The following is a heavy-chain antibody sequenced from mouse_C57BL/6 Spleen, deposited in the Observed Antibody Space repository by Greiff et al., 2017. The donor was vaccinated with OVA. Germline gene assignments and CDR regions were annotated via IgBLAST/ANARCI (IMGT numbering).Heavy chain of an antibody. CDR3: ARGRLYNRDY. V-gene: IGHV1-39*01. D-gene: IGHD6-1*01. CDR1: GYSFTDYN. CDR2: INPNYGTT. J-gene: IGHJ2*01. Sequence: EVQLKESGPELVKPGASVKISCKASGYSFTDYNMNWVKQSNGKSLEWIGVINPNYGTTSYNPKFKGKATLTVDQSSSTAYMPLNSLTSEDSAVYYCARGRLYNRDYWGRDTTLPVSS.